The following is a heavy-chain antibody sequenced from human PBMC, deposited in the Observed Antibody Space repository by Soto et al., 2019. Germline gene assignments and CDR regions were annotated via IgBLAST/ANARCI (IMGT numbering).Heavy chain of an antibody. D-gene: IGHD1-26*01. CDR2: IIPILGIA. CDR3: ARLRDSDGMDV. J-gene: IGHJ6*02. Sequence: ASVKVSCKASGGTFSSYTISCVRQAPGQGLEWMGRIIPILGIANYAQKFQGRVTITADKSTSTAYMELSSLRSEDTAVYYCARLRDSDGMDVWGQGTTVTVSS. CDR1: GGTFSSYT. V-gene: IGHV1-69*02.